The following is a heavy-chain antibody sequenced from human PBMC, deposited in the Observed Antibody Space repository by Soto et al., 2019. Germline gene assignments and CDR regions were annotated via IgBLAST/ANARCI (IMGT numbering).Heavy chain of an antibody. D-gene: IGHD5-12*01. CDR3: ERGGGYDSFDY. V-gene: IGHV4-30-2*06. CDR1: GASISYGGFS. Sequence: SETLSLTCTVSGASISYGGFSWSWIRQSPGKGLEWIGYISHLESTYFHPSFKSRLTMSIDRTRNQFPLKLSSVTAADMAVYYCERGGGYDSFDYWGQGVLVTVYS. J-gene: IGHJ4*02. CDR2: ISHLEST.